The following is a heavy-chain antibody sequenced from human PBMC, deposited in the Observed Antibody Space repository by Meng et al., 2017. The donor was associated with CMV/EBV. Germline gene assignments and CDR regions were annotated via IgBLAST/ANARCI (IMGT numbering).Heavy chain of an antibody. D-gene: IGHD3-3*01. Sequence: GSLRLSCAVYGGSFSGYYWSWIRQPPGKGLEWIGEINHSGSTNYNPSLKSRVTISVDTSKNQSSLKLSSVTAAATAVYYCARAVPSWSGYLGRGSWFDPWAREPWSPSPQ. J-gene: IGHJ5*02. CDR2: INHSGST. CDR1: GGSFSGYY. V-gene: IGHV4-34*01. CDR3: ARAVPSWSGYLGRGSWFDP.